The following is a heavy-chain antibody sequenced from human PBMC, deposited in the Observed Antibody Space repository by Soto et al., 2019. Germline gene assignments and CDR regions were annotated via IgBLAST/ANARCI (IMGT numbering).Heavy chain of an antibody. D-gene: IGHD3-9*01. V-gene: IGHV3-33*01. CDR2: IWYDGSNK. Sequence: GGSLRLSCAASGFTFSSYGIHWVRQAPGKGLEWVGIIWYDGSNKYYADSVKGRFTVSRDNAKNSLFLLLNSLRAEDTAVYYCARDKDWAFDYWGQGTLVTVSS. J-gene: IGHJ4*02. CDR3: ARDKDWAFDY. CDR1: GFTFSSYG.